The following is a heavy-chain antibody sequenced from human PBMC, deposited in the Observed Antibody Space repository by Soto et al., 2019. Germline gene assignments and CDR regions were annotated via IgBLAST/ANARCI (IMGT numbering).Heavy chain of an antibody. CDR3: ARVPRDFCRRDCTAQN. CDR2: ISYDGTNK. V-gene: IGHV3-30*03. D-gene: IGHD2-21*02. CDR1: GFIFGSYG. J-gene: IGHJ4*02. Sequence: GGSLRHSCTASGFIFGSYGMHWVRQAPGKVLEWVALISYDGTNKYYPDSVKGRFTISRDNLKNTLYRNINSHNPADTPMYYSARVPRDFCRRDCTAQNWDQGPQVTVFS.